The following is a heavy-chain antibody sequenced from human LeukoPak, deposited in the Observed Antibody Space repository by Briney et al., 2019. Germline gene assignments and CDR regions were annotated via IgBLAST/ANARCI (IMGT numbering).Heavy chain of an antibody. V-gene: IGHV4-38-2*01. CDR2: ISHSVGT. D-gene: IGHD2-15*01. Sequence: SETLSLTCVVSSYSISSGYYWGWLRQPPGKGLEWIGSISHSVGTYYNPSLKTRVTISVDTSKNQFSLRLSSGTAADTAVYYCARASRFCSGGSCSYYFDSWARDPWSPSPQ. CDR3: ARASRFCSGGSCSYYFDS. CDR1: SYSISSGYY. J-gene: IGHJ4*02.